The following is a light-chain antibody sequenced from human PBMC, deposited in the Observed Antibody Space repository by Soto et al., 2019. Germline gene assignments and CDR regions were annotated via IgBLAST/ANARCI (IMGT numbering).Light chain of an antibody. J-gene: IGLJ2*01. V-gene: IGLV2-14*01. CDR3: SSYTSSSTLV. CDR2: DVS. CDR1: SSDVGGYNY. Sequence: QSALTQPASVAGSPGQSITISCTGTSSDVGGYNYVSWYQQHPGKAPKLIIYDVSNRTSGVSNRFSGSKSGNTASLTISGLQAEDEADYDCSSYTSSSTLVFGGGTKLTVL.